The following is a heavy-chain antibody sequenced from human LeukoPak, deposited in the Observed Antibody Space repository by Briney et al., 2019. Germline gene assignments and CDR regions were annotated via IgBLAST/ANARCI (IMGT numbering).Heavy chain of an antibody. CDR3: ARLFYGSGSYYIDY. Sequence: SETLCLTCAVSGGSISSGGYSWSWIRQPPGKGLELIGYIYHSGSTYYNPSLKSRVTISVDRSKNQFSLKLSSVTAADTAMYYCARLFYGSGSYYIDYWGQGTLVTVSS. CDR1: GGSISSGGYS. J-gene: IGHJ4*02. D-gene: IGHD3-10*01. V-gene: IGHV4-30-2*01. CDR2: IYHSGST.